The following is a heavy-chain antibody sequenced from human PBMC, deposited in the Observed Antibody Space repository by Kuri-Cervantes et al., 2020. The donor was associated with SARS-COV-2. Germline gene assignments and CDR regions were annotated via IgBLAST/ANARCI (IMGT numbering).Heavy chain of an antibody. CDR2: IYPGDSDT. CDR3: ARHYYGSGSQYGMDV. J-gene: IGHJ6*04. Sequence: GESLKISCKGSGYSFTSYWIGWVRQMPGKGLEWMGIIYPGDSDTRYSTSFQGQVTISADKSISTAYLQWSSLKAPDTAMYYCARHYYGSGSQYGMDVWGKGTTVTVSS. D-gene: IGHD3-10*01. V-gene: IGHV5-51*01. CDR1: GYSFTSYW.